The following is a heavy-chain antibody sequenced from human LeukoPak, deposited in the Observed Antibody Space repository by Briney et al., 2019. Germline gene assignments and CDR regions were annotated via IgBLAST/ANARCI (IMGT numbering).Heavy chain of an antibody. Sequence: TTSETLSLTCAVYGGSFSGYYWSWIRQPPGKGLEWIGEINHSGSTNYNPSLKSRVTISVDTSKNQFSLKLSSVTAADTAVYYCARGRRSGSYPYDYWGQGTLVTVSS. J-gene: IGHJ4*02. CDR2: INHSGST. D-gene: IGHD1-26*01. CDR1: GGSFSGYY. CDR3: ARGRRSGSYPYDY. V-gene: IGHV4-34*01.